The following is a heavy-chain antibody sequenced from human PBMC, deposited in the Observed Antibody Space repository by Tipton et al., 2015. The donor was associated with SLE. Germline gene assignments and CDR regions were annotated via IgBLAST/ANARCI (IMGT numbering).Heavy chain of an antibody. CDR2: INHRGST. CDR3: ARGRLGDSQHHFDY. D-gene: IGHD1-26*01. J-gene: IGHJ4*02. V-gene: IGHV4-34*01. CDR1: GGSFSGYY. Sequence: TLSLTCAVYGGSFSGYYWSWIRQPPGKGLEWIGEINHRGSTNYNPSLKSRVTISVDTSKNQFSLKVSPVTAADTAVYYCARGRLGDSQHHFDYWGQGTLVTVSS.